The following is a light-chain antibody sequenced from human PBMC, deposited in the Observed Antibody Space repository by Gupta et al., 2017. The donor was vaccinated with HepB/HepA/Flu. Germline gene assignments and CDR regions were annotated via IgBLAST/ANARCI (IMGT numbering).Light chain of an antibody. CDR3: QQFNSYPIT. Sequence: DIQLTPSPSFLSASVGDRVTITCRASQDINSYLIWYQQKPGKAPNLLIYTASTLQGGVPSRCSGSGSGTEFTLTIRSLQPEDFATYYCQQFNSYPITFGQGTRLDIK. CDR2: TAS. J-gene: IGKJ5*01. V-gene: IGKV1-9*01. CDR1: QDINSY.